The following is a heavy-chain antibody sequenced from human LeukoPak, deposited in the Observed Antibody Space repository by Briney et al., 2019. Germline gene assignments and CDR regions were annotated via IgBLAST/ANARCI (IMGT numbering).Heavy chain of an antibody. CDR1: GFSFSSFS. J-gene: IGHJ4*02. CDR3: TRGLSSGYYSAYY. V-gene: IGHV3-48*04. Sequence: GGSLRLSCAASGFSFSSFSMNWVRQAPGKGLEWVSYISTSGTTIHYADSVKGRFTISRDNAKNSLFLQMNSLRAEDTAVYYCTRGLSSGYYSAYYWGQGTLVTVSS. CDR2: ISTSGTTI. D-gene: IGHD3-22*01.